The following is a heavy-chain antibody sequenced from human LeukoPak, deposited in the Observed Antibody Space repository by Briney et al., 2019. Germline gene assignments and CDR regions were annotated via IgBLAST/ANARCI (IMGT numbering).Heavy chain of an antibody. J-gene: IGHJ4*02. CDR2: IYYSAST. CDR3: ARLGIGLLDY. Sequence: SETLSLTSTTSGGSISISRYYWGWIRQPPGKVLEWIGSIYYSASTHYNPPLKSRVTISVDTSKHQFPLKLSSVTPADKAVYYCARLGIGLLDYWGQGTLVTVSS. D-gene: IGHD2-21*02. V-gene: IGHV4-39*01. CDR1: GGSISISRYY.